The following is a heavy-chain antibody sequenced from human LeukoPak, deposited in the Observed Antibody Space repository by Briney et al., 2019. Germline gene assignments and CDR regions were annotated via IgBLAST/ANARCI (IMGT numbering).Heavy chain of an antibody. CDR2: IYHSGTS. D-gene: IGHD3-9*01. CDR1: GHSLSGGYY. CDR3: ARGLGRYYDRGTLSAFDI. Sequence: SEPLSLPCSLSGHSLSGGYYWGWIPQPPGRGLEWVGSIYHSGTSYYKPSLKSRVTISVDTSKNQFSLNLSSVTAADTAVYYCARGLGRYYDRGTLSAFDIWGQGTMVTVSS. J-gene: IGHJ3*02. V-gene: IGHV4-38-2*02.